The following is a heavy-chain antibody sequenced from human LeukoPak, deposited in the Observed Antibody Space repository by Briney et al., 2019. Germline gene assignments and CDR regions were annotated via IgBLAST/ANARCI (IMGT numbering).Heavy chain of an antibody. CDR3: ARALPMVRGVKNFDY. D-gene: IGHD3-10*01. CDR1: GYSISSGYY. V-gene: IGHV4-38-2*02. CDR2: IYHSGST. Sequence: PSETLSLTCTVSGYSISSGYYWGWIRQPPGKGLEWIGSIYHSGSTYYNPSLKSRVTISVDTSKNQFSLKLSSVTAADTAVYYCARALPMVRGVKNFDYWGQGTLVTVSS. J-gene: IGHJ4*02.